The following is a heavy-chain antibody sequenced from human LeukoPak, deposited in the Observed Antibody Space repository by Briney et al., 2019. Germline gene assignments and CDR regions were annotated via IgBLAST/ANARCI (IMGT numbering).Heavy chain of an antibody. CDR3: ARDRYYYESSGYYPPLDY. D-gene: IGHD3-22*01. CDR1: GFTFSSYA. Sequence: GGSLRLSCAASGFTFSSYAMSWVRQAPGKGLEWVANIKQDGSEKYYVDSVKGRFTISRDNAKNSLYLQMNSLRAEDTAVYYCARDRYYYESSGYYPPLDYWGQGTLVTVSS. V-gene: IGHV3-7*01. CDR2: IKQDGSEK. J-gene: IGHJ4*02.